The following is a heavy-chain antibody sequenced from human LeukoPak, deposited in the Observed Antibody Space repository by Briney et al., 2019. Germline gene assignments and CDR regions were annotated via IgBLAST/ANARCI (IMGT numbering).Heavy chain of an antibody. CDR3: AKEGRWLDS. CDR2: ISGSGGST. J-gene: IGHJ4*02. CDR1: GFTFSSYA. D-gene: IGHD4-23*01. V-gene: IGHV3-23*01. Sequence: GGTLRLSCAASGFTFSSYAMSWVRQAPGKGLEWVSAISGSGGSTYYADSVKGRFTISRDNSKNTLYLQINSLRTEDTAVYFRAKEGRWLDSWGQGTLVTVSS.